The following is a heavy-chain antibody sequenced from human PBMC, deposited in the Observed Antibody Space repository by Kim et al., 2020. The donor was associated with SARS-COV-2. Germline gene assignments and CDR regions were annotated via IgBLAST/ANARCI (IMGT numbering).Heavy chain of an antibody. CDR3: ASTVAGTEV. V-gene: IGHV3-21*01. D-gene: IGHD6-19*01. J-gene: IGHJ4*02. Sequence: YIYDADSVKGRFTITRDNAQNSLYLQMNSLRAEDTAVYYCASTVAGTEVWGQGTLVTVSS. CDR2: YI.